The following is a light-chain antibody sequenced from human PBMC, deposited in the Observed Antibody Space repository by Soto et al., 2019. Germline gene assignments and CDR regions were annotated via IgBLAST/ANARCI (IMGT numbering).Light chain of an antibody. Sequence: LTQSPGSLSLSSGERATLSCRASQSGASSHLAWYRQKPGQTPRLLIYDASSRATGIPDRISGSGSGTDFTLTISRLEPEDFAVYYCQQYGSAPFTFGPGTKVDSK. CDR1: QSGASSH. J-gene: IGKJ3*01. CDR2: DAS. V-gene: IGKV3-20*01. CDR3: QQYGSAPFT.